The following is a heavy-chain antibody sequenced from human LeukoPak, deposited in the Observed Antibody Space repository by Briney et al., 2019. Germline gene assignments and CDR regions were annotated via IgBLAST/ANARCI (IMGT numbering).Heavy chain of an antibody. V-gene: IGHV4-30-4*08. CDR3: ARSTVVTHYYYYYMDV. Sequence: PSQTLSLTCTVSGGSISSGDYYWSWIRQPPGKGLEWIGYIYYSGSTYYNPSLKSRVTISVDTSKNQFSLKLSSVTAADTAVYYCARSTVVTHYYYYYMDVWGKGTTLTVSS. CDR2: IYYSGST. D-gene: IGHD4-23*01. CDR1: GGSISSGDYY. J-gene: IGHJ6*03.